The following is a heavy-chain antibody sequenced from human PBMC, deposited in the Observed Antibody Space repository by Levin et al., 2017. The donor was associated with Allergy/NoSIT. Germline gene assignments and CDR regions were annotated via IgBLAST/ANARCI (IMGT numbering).Heavy chain of an antibody. V-gene: IGHV2-5*02. Sequence: SGPTLVKPTQTLTLTCTVSGFSLRTNEVAVAWIRQPPGKALEWLALIYWDNDKRYSPSLKSRLTITRDTSKNEVVLTMTNVDPVDTATYYCAHRKSGSFFKYWGQGTLVTVSS. J-gene: IGHJ4*02. CDR3: AHRKSGSFFKY. D-gene: IGHD3-10*01. CDR1: GFSLRTNEVA. CDR2: IYWDNDK.